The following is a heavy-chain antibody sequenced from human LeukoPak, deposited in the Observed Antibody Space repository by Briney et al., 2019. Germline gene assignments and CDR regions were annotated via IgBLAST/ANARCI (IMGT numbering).Heavy chain of an antibody. CDR1: GFTFSSHS. Sequence: GGSLRLSCAASGFTFSSHSMNWVRQAPGKGLEWVSSIGGSSTSIYYADSVKGRFTISRDNAKNSLYLQMNRLRAEDTAVYFCAREAEEAFDYWGQGTLVTVSS. CDR2: IGGSSTSI. J-gene: IGHJ4*02. V-gene: IGHV3-21*01. CDR3: AREAEEAFDY.